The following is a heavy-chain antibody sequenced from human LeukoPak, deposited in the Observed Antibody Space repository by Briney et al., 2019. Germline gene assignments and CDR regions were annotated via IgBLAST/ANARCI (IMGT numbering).Heavy chain of an antibody. CDR3: VRWGRTRQYYFDY. CDR2: TRFDGSIK. V-gene: IGHV3-33*01. Sequence: GGSLRLSRAVSGFIFSDYGFHWVRQAPGKGLEWVAVTRFDGSIKQYADSVKGRFTISRDDSKNTLYLQMNFLKSEDTAVYYCVRWGRTRQYYFDYWGQGTLVTVSS. J-gene: IGHJ4*02. CDR1: GFIFSDYG. D-gene: IGHD3-16*01.